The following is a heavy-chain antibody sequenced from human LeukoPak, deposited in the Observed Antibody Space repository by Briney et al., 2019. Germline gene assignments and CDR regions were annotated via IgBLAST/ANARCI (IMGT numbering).Heavy chain of an antibody. CDR2: IYSGGIT. D-gene: IGHD3-22*01. V-gene: IGHV3-66*01. CDR3: ARDYPYYYDSSGYYSFDY. Sequence: GGSLRFSCAASGFTVSTNYMSWVRQAPGRGLEWVSVIYSGGITYYADSVKGRFTISRDNSKNTLYLQMYSLRAEDTAVYYCARDYPYYYDSSGYYSFDYWGQGTLVTVSS. CDR1: GFTVSTNY. J-gene: IGHJ4*02.